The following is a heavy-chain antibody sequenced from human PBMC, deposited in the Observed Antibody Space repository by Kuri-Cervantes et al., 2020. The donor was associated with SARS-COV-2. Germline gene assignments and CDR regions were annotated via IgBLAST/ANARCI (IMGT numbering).Heavy chain of an antibody. D-gene: IGHD2-21*01. CDR2: IIPIFGTA. Sequence: SVKVSCKASGGTFSSYAISWVRQAPGQGLEWMGGIIPIFGTANYAQKFQGRVTITADESTSTAYMELSGLRSEDTAVYYCATDLLSCARWCMDVWGKGTTVTVSS. J-gene: IGHJ6*03. CDR3: ATDLLSCARWCMDV. CDR1: GGTFSSYA. V-gene: IGHV1-69*13.